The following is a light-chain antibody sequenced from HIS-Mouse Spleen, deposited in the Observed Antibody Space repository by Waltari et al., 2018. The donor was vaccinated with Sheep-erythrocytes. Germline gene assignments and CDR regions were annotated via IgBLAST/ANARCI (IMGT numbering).Light chain of an antibody. J-gene: IGLJ3*02. V-gene: IGLV2-11*01. CDR2: DVS. CDR1: SSDVGGYNY. Sequence: QSALTQPRSVSGSPGQSVTISCTGTSSDVGGYNYVSWYQQHPGKAPKLMIYDVSKRPSGVSNRFSGYKSGNTASLTISGLQAEDEADYYCCSYAGSSTWVFGGGTKLTVL. CDR3: CSYAGSSTWV.